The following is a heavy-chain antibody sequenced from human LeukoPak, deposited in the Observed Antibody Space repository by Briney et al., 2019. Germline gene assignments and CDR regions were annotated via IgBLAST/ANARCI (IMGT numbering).Heavy chain of an antibody. CDR1: GFTFSSYA. J-gene: IGHJ4*02. CDR2: ISGSGGST. CDR3: ARTYYYDSSGYYSRGFYFDY. V-gene: IGHV3-23*01. Sequence: AGGSLRLSCAASGFTFSSYAMSWVRQAPGKGLEWVSAISGSGGSTYYADSVKGQFTISRDNSKNTLYLQMNSLRAEDTAVYYCARTYYYDSSGYYSRGFYFDYWGQGTLVTVSS. D-gene: IGHD3-22*01.